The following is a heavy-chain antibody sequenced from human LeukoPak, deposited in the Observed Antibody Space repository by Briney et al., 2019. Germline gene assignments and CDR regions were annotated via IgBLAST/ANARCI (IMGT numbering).Heavy chain of an antibody. V-gene: IGHV1-18*01. CDR2: ISAYNGNT. J-gene: IGHJ4*02. CDR3: ARDMSLGYHPTLFDY. D-gene: IGHD3-16*02. CDR1: GYTFTSYG. Sequence: ASVKVSCKASGYTFTSYGISWVRQAPGQGLEWMGWISAYNGNTNYAQKLQGRVTMTTDTSTSTAYMELRSLRSDDTAVYYCARDMSLGYHPTLFDYCGQGTLVTVSS.